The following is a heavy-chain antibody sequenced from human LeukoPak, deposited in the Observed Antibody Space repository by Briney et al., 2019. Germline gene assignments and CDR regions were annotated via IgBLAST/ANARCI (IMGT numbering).Heavy chain of an antibody. CDR3: AAAAYYDILTGSHDAFDI. CDR2: IYPGDSDT. Sequence: GESLKISCKGSGYSFTCYWIGWVRQMPGKGLEWMGIIYPGDSDTRYSPSFQGQVTISADKSISTAYLQWSSLKASDTAMYYCAAAAYYDILTGSHDAFDIWGQGTMVTVSS. CDR1: GYSFTCYW. V-gene: IGHV5-51*01. J-gene: IGHJ3*02. D-gene: IGHD3-9*01.